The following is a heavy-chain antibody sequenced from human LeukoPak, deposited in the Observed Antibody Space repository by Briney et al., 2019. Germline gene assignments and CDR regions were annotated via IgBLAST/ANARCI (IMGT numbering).Heavy chain of an antibody. CDR2: ISYDGSNK. D-gene: IGHD3-3*01. CDR1: GFTFSSYG. J-gene: IGHJ3*02. V-gene: IGHV3-30*18. CDR3: AKDGYREWAIGAFDI. Sequence: PGGSLRLSCAASGFTFSSYGIHWVRQAPGMGLEWVAVISYDGSNKYYTDSVKGRFTISRDNSKNTLYLQMNSLRVEDTAVYYCAKDGYREWAIGAFDIWGQGTMVTVSS.